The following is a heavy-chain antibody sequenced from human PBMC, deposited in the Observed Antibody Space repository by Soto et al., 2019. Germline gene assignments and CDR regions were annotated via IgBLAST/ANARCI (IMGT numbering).Heavy chain of an antibody. CDR3: ARIGSSGGGWDV. J-gene: IGHJ6*02. D-gene: IGHD3-16*01. CDR1: GFTFSSYW. V-gene: IGHV3-7*01. Sequence: EVQLVESGGGLVQPGGSLRLSCVDSGFTFSSYWMSWVRQAPVKGLEWVGNIKQDGSEENYVDSVKGRFTISRDNAKNSMYLQMTSLRAADAAVYYCARIGSSGGGWDVWGQGTTVVVSS. CDR2: IKQDGSEE.